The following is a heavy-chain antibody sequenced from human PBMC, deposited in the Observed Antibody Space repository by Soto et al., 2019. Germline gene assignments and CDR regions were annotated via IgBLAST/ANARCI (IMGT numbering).Heavy chain of an antibody. CDR1: GFSLSTSGMC. CDR2: IDWDDDK. J-gene: IGHJ6*02. V-gene: IGHV2-70*01. Sequence: ESGPTLVNPTQTLTLTCTFSGFSLSTSGMCVSWIRQPPGKALEWLALIDWDDDKYYSTSLKTRLTISKDTSKNQVVLTMTNMDPVDTATYYCARGGYYYDSSGYYYGNYYYYGMDVWGQGTTVTVSS. D-gene: IGHD3-22*01. CDR3: ARGGYYYDSSGYYYGNYYYYGMDV.